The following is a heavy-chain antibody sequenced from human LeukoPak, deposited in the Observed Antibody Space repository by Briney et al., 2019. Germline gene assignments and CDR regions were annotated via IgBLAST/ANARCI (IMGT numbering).Heavy chain of an antibody. CDR3: AKDAHYDILTGYYKGDWCDP. D-gene: IGHD3-9*01. CDR2: ISGSGGST. CDR1: GFTFSSYA. V-gene: IGHV3-23*01. Sequence: GGSLRLSCAASGFTFSSYAMSWVRQAPGKGLEWVSAISGSGGSTYYADSVKGRLTISRDNSKNTLYLQMNSLRAEDTAVYYCAKDAHYDILTGYYKGDWCDPWGQGTLVTVSS. J-gene: IGHJ5*02.